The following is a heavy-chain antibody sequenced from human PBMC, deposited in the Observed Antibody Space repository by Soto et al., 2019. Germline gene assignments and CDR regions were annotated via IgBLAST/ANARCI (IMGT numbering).Heavy chain of an antibody. CDR2: VYWDDDK. Sequence: QITLKESGPTLVKPTQTLTLTCSFSGFSLSSNGVGVGCIRQPPGKALEFLALVYWDDDKRYSPSLKSRLTITQDTSKNQVVLTMTNMDPVDTATYCCAHNFRSSGSYTGDRFDSWGQGTLVTVSS. CDR1: GFSLSSNGVG. V-gene: IGHV2-5*02. J-gene: IGHJ5*01. CDR3: AHNFRSSGSYTGDRFDS. D-gene: IGHD3-10*01.